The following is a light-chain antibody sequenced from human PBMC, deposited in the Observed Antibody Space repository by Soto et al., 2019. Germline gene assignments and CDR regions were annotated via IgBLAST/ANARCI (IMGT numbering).Light chain of an antibody. CDR1: TGAVTSGYY. CDR3: LVCYGGAYV. CDR2: STS. V-gene: IGLV7-43*01. Sequence: QAVVTQEPSLTGSPGETVTLTCASSTGAVTSGYYLNWYQQKPGQAPRALIYSTSNKRSWIPARFSGSLLGGKAALTRAGVQPEDEADYYCLVCYGGAYVFGTGTKLTVL. J-gene: IGLJ1*01.